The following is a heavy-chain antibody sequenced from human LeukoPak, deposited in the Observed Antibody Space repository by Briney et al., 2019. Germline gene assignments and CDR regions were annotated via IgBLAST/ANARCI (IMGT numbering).Heavy chain of an antibody. CDR1: GGTFSSYA. CDR3: ARAIGVWSSGAFDI. CDR2: IIPIVGTA. J-gene: IGHJ3*02. D-gene: IGHD3-10*01. Sequence: SVKVSCTASGGTFSSYAISWVRQAPGQGLEWMAGIIPIVGTANYAQKFQGRVTISADESTSTAYMELSSLRSEDTAVYYCARAIGVWSSGAFDIWGQGTMVTVSS. V-gene: IGHV1-69*13.